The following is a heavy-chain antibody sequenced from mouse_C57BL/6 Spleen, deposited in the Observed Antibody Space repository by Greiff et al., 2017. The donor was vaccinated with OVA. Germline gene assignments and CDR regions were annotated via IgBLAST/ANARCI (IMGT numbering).Heavy chain of an antibody. J-gene: IGHJ2*01. CDR3: ARDHYYGFDY. CDR1: GYSITSGYY. Sequence: DVKLQESGPGLVKPSQSLSLTCSVTGYSITSGYYWNWIRQFPGNKLEWMGYISYDGSNNYNPSLKNRISITRDTSKNQLFLKLNSVTTEDTATYYCARDHYYGFDYWGQGTTLTVSS. V-gene: IGHV3-6*01. CDR2: ISYDGSN. D-gene: IGHD1-2*01.